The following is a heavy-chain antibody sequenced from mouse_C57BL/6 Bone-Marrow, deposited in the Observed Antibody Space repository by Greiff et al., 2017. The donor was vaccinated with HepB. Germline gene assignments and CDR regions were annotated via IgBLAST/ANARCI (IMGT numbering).Heavy chain of an antibody. J-gene: IGHJ4*01. CDR3: AREGLYYSGSSPGY. Sequence: VQLQQSGAELARPGASVKLSCKASGYTFTSYGISWVKQRTGQGLEWIGEIYPRSGNTYYNEKFKGKATLTADKSSSTAYMELRSLTSEDSAVYFCAREGLYYSGSSPGYWGQGTSVTVSS. V-gene: IGHV1-81*01. CDR1: GYTFTSYG. CDR2: IYPRSGNT. D-gene: IGHD1-1*01.